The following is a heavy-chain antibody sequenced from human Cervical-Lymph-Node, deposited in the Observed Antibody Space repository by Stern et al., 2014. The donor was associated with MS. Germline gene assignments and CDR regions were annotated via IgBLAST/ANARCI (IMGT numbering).Heavy chain of an antibody. Sequence: QVQLVQSGAEVKKPGASVKVSCKASGYTFNSYYMHWVRQAPGQGLEWMGLINPSGGSTSYAQKFQGRVTMTRDTSTSTVYMELSSLRSEDTAVYYCARDVDPYDYGARFDYWGQGTLVTVSS. CDR2: INPSGGST. D-gene: IGHD4-17*01. CDR1: GYTFNSYY. CDR3: ARDVDPYDYGARFDY. J-gene: IGHJ4*02. V-gene: IGHV1-46*02.